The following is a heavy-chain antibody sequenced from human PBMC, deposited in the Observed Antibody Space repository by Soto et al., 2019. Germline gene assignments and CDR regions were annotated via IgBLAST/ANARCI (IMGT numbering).Heavy chain of an antibody. CDR1: GGSINNGGYY. CDR2: IYYSGST. J-gene: IGHJ4*02. CDR3: AREVGGSYFDY. D-gene: IGHD1-26*01. V-gene: IGHV4-61*08. Sequence: SETLSLTCTVSGGSINNGGYYWGRIRQHPGKGLEWIGYIYYSGSTNYNPSLKSRVTISVDTSKNQFSLKLNSVTAADTAVYYCAREVGGSYFDYWGQGTLVTVSS.